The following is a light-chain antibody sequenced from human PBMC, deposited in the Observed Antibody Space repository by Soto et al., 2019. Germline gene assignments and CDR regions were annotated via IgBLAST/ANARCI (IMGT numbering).Light chain of an antibody. CDR1: QSVSSSY. CDR3: QQYGSSHT. J-gene: IGKJ4*01. Sequence: DILLTQSPGTLSVSVGERATLSCRASQSVSSSYLAWYQQKPGQAPRLLIYGASIRATGIPDRFNGSGSGTDFTLTISRLEPEDFAVYYCQQYGSSHTFGGGTKVDIK. V-gene: IGKV3-20*01. CDR2: GAS.